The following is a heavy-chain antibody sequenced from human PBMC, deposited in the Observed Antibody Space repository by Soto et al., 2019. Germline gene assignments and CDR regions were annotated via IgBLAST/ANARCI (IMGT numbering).Heavy chain of an antibody. CDR2: ISAYNGNT. CDR1: GYTFTSYG. D-gene: IGHD6-19*01. CDR3: ARDLPRASHSSGWCNFDY. V-gene: IGHV1-18*04. Sequence: ASVKVSCKASGYTFTSYGISWVRQAPGQGLEWMGWISAYNGNTNYAQKLQGRVTMTTDTSTSTAYMELRSLRSDDTAVYYCARDLPRASHSSGWCNFDYWGQGTLVTVSS. J-gene: IGHJ4*02.